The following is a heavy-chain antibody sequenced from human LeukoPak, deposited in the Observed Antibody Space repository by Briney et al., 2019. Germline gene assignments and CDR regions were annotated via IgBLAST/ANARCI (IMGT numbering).Heavy chain of an antibody. CDR2: IYYSGST. Sequence: SETLSLTCTVSGGSISSSSYYWGWIRQPPGKGLEWIGYIYYSGSTNYNPSLKSRVTISVDTSKNQFSLKLSSVTAADTAVYYCARDRPYGSGSYTLRAQNWFDPWGQGTLVTVSS. CDR1: GGSISSSSYY. CDR3: ARDRPYGSGSYTLRAQNWFDP. V-gene: IGHV4-61*01. J-gene: IGHJ5*02. D-gene: IGHD3-10*01.